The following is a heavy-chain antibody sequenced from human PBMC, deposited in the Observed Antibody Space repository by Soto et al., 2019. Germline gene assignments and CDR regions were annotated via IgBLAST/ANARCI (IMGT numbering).Heavy chain of an antibody. D-gene: IGHD2-21*02. CDR2: MYNTGST. V-gene: IGHV4-59*01. J-gene: IGHJ6*02. Sequence: PSETLCLTCTVSGGSIRGNDWRLIRQPPGKGLEWIGYMYNTGSTVYNPSFKSRVTISVDTSKNQFSLKLNSVTAADTAVYYCARDLWGYCGTDCYPLDVWGQGTTVTVS. CDR1: GGSIRGND. CDR3: ARDLWGYCGTDCYPLDV.